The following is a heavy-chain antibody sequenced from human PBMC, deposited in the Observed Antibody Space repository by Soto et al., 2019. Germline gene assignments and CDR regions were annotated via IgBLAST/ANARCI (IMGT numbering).Heavy chain of an antibody. CDR1: GGSISSYY. CDR3: ARDGEYSYGYHYYYYGMDV. J-gene: IGHJ6*02. Sequence: SETLSLTCTVSGGSISSYYWSWIRQPPGKRLEWIGYIYYSGSTNYNPSLKSRVTISVDTSKNQFSLKLSSVTAADTAVYYCARDGEYSYGYHYYYYGMDVWGQGTTVTVSS. V-gene: IGHV4-59*01. CDR2: IYYSGST. D-gene: IGHD5-18*01.